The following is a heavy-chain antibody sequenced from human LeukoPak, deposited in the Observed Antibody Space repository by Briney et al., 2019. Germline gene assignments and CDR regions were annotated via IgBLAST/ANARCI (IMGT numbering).Heavy chain of an antibody. CDR2: IYYSGST. Sequence: SETLSLTCTVSGDSTSSDRYYGGWVRQPPGKGLEWIGNIYYSGSTYYNPSLKSRVTMSVDTSKNQFFLKLNSVTAADTAVYYCARGRPYSGGYHLDYWGQGTLVTVTA. CDR1: GDSTSSDRYY. J-gene: IGHJ4*02. V-gene: IGHV4-39*01. D-gene: IGHD1-26*01. CDR3: ARGRPYSGGYHLDY.